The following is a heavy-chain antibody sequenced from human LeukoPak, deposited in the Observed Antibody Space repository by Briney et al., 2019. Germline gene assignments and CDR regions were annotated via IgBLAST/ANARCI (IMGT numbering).Heavy chain of an antibody. V-gene: IGHV3-13*05. CDR2: IGTAGDP. D-gene: IGHD5-18*01. Sequence: PGGSLRLSCAASGFTFSSYDMHWVRQATGKGLEWVSAIGTAGDPYYPGSVKGRFTISRENAKNSLYLQMNSLRAEDTAVYYCARDTRTGYSYGRDAFDIWGQGTMVTVSS. J-gene: IGHJ3*02. CDR3: ARDTRTGYSYGRDAFDI. CDR1: GFTFSSYD.